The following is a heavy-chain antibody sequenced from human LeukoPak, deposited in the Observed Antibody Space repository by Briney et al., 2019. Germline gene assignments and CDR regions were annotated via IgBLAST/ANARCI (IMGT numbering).Heavy chain of an antibody. J-gene: IGHJ5*02. CDR2: IRYDESDK. D-gene: IGHD6-13*01. CDR3: AKSDLGIAAAGTGS. Sequence: GGSLRLSCAASGFIFSGYGMHWVRQAPGKGLEWVAFIRYDESDKYYADSVKGRFTISRDNSKNTLYLQMNSLRDEDTAVYYCAKSDLGIAAAGTGSWGQGTLVSVSS. V-gene: IGHV3-30*02. CDR1: GFIFSGYG.